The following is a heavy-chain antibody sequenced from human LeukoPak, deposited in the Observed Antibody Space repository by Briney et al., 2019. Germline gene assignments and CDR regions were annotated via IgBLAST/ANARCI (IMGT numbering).Heavy chain of an antibody. D-gene: IGHD1-26*01. J-gene: IGHJ3*02. CDR3: ARSPTPPSGIYQRAYDI. V-gene: IGHV5-51*01. Sequence: GESLKISCKGSGYTFNNYWIGWVRQMPGKGLEWMGSIYAGDSDTTYSPSFQGHVTISVDNSISTAYLQWSSLRASDTSLYYCARSPTPPSGIYQRAYDIWGQGTMVTVSS. CDR2: IYAGDSDT. CDR1: GYTFNNYW.